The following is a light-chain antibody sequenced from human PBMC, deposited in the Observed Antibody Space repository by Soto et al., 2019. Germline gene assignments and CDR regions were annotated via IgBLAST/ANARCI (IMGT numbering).Light chain of an antibody. J-gene: IGKJ3*01. CDR1: QTVTNNY. Sequence: EIVLTQSPGTLSLSPGERATLSCRASQTVTNNYLAWYQQKPGLAPRLLIFGASSRATGIPDRCGGSGSGTDFTLPISSMEPDDFAVYYCQQYGSSPLFTFGPGTKVDFK. CDR3: QQYGSSPLFT. V-gene: IGKV3-20*01. CDR2: GAS.